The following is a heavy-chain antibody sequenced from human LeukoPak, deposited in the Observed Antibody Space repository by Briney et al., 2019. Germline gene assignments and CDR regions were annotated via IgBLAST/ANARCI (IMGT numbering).Heavy chain of an antibody. Sequence: GGSLRPSCAASGFTFSSYAMHWVRQAPGKGLEWVAVISYDGSNKYCADSVKGRFTISRDNSKNTLYLQMNSLRAEDTAVYYCARGSSSWSNWFDPWGQGTLVTVSS. CDR2: ISYDGSNK. CDR3: ARGSSSWSNWFDP. CDR1: GFTFSSYA. D-gene: IGHD6-13*01. V-gene: IGHV3-30*04. J-gene: IGHJ5*02.